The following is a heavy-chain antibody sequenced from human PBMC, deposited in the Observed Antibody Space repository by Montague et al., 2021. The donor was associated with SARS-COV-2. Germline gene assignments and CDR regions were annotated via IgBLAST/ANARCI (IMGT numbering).Heavy chain of an antibody. CDR1: GFTFSSFA. V-gene: IGHV3-30*04. CDR2: ISYDGINK. Sequence: SLRLSCAASGFTFSSFAMHWVRQAPGKGMEWVAVISYDGINKYYADSVKGRFTISRDNSKNTVYLQMNSLRAEDTAVYHCARYYCSSTSCPSRGMDVWGQGTTVTVSS. D-gene: IGHD2-2*01. J-gene: IGHJ6*02. CDR3: ARYYCSSTSCPSRGMDV.